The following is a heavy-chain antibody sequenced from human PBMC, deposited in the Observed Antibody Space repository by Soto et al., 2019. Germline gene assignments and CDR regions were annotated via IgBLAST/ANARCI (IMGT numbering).Heavy chain of an antibody. D-gene: IGHD5-18*01. V-gene: IGHV3-30*18. CDR1: GFTFISYG. J-gene: IGHJ6*02. CDR2: ISYDGTDK. Sequence: GWSLRLSCEASGFTFISYGIHWVRQAPGKGLEWVALISYDGTDKYYADSVKGRFTISRDNSKNTLYLQMSSLGPEDTAVYYCVKERYAQLWLEDYGMDVWGQGTTVTVSS. CDR3: VKERYAQLWLEDYGMDV.